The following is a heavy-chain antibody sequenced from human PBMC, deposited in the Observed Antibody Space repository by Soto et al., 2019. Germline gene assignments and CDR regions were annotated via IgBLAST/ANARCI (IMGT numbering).Heavy chain of an antibody. V-gene: IGHV3-23*01. Sequence: GGSLRLSCVDSGVTFSSYWMSWVRQAPGKGLEWVSSITDSGGSTYYTDSVKGRFTISRDNSKNTLFLLMNSLRAEDSATYYCAKLKPPSGIVSWGQGTLVTVSS. J-gene: IGHJ5*02. D-gene: IGHD1-1*01. CDR3: AKLKPPSGIVS. CDR1: GVTFSSYW. CDR2: ITDSGGST.